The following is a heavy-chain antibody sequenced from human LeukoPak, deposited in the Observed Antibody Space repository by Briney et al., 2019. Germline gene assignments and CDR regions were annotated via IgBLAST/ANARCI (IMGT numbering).Heavy chain of an antibody. D-gene: IGHD2-2*01. Sequence: RASVKVSCKASGYTFTGYYMHWVRQAPGQGLEWMGWIDPNSGGTNYAQKFQGRVTMTRDTSISTAYMELSRLRSDDTAVYYCARVALLSLQRDIVVVPAAWSAFDIWGQGTMVTVSS. CDR1: GYTFTGYY. CDR2: IDPNSGGT. CDR3: ARVALLSLQRDIVVVPAAWSAFDI. V-gene: IGHV1-2*02. J-gene: IGHJ3*02.